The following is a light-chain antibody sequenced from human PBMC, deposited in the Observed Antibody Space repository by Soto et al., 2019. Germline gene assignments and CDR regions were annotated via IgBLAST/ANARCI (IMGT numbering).Light chain of an antibody. Sequence: HMPQSPSTLFASVGDRVTITCRASQNISSWLAWYQQKPGTAPKLLIYKASTLQSGVPSRFSGSGSGTDFTLTITSLQPDDSATYYCQQYNDNWTFGQGTKV. CDR3: QQYNDNWT. J-gene: IGKJ1*01. CDR1: QNISSW. CDR2: KAS. V-gene: IGKV1-5*03.